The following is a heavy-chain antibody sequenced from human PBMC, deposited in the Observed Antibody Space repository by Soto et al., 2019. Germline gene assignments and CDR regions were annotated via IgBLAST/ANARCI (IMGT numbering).Heavy chain of an antibody. CDR3: ARGGGPDIAYGMDV. V-gene: IGHV4-4*02. D-gene: IGHD5-12*01. CDR1: GGSISSINW. J-gene: IGHJ6*02. CDR2: IYHSVST. Sequence: PSETLSLTCDVSGGSISSINWWSWVRQPPGKGLKWIGEIYHSVSTTYNPSLKSRVTISVDKSKNQFSLKLKSVTAADTAIYYCARGGGPDIAYGMDVWGQGTTVTVSS.